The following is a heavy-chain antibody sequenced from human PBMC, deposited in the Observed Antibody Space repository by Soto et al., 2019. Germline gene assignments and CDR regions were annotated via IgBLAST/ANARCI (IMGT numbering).Heavy chain of an antibody. CDR2: IIPIFGTA. CDR1: GGTFSSYA. Sequence: GASVKVSCKASGGTFSSYAISWVRLAPGQGLEWMGGIIPIFGTANYAQKFQGRVTITADESTSTAYMELSSLRSEDTAVYYCASLRGDPRGSYYTPNDYWGQGTLVTVSS. CDR3: ASLRGDPRGSYYTPNDY. J-gene: IGHJ4*02. D-gene: IGHD1-26*01. V-gene: IGHV1-69*13.